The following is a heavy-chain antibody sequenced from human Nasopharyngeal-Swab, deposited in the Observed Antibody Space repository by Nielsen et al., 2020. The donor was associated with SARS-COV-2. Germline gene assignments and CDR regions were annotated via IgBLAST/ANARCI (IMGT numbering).Heavy chain of an antibody. D-gene: IGHD2-8*01. J-gene: IGHJ4*02. CDR1: GFNFNDFG. CDR3: ARGPGVSRHDY. V-gene: IGHV3-33*01. CDR2: IWSDGSHE. Sequence: GESLKISCAASGFNFNDFGMHWVRQAPGKGLKWVAVIWSDGSHENHVDSVKGRFTISRENSKDTLFLQMNSLRVEDTAVYYCARGPGVSRHDYWGQGALVTVSS.